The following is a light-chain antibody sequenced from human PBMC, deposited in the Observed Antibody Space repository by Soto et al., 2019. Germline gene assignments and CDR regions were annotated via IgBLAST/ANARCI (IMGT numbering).Light chain of an antibody. Sequence: QSVLTQPPSVSGAPGQRVTISCTGSSSNIGAGYDVHWYQQLPGTAPKLLIYGNSKRPSGFPDRFSGSKSGTSASLAITGLQAEDEADYYCQSYDSSLSGHVVFGGGTKLTVL. CDR3: QSYDSSLSGHVV. J-gene: IGLJ2*01. CDR2: GNS. V-gene: IGLV1-40*01. CDR1: SSNIGAGYD.